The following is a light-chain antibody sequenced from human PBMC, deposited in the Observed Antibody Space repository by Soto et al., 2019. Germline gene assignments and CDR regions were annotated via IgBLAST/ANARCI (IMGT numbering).Light chain of an antibody. Sequence: QSALTQPASVSGSPGQSITISCTGTSSDVGGYNYVSWYQHHPGKAPKLIIYDVSTRPSGVSNRFSGSKSGNTASLTISGLRAEDETDYYCSSYTRSSTLIFGGGTKLTVL. CDR1: SSDVGGYNY. J-gene: IGLJ2*01. CDR2: DVS. V-gene: IGLV2-14*03. CDR3: SSYTRSSTLI.